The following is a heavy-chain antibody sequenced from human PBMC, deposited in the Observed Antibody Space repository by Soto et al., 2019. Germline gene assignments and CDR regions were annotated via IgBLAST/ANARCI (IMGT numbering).Heavy chain of an antibody. V-gene: IGHV3-48*01. J-gene: IGHJ3*02. CDR3: AKGDCGGDCYSFDAFDI. CDR1: GFTFSIYS. Sequence: GGSLRLSCAASGFTFSIYSMNWVRQAPGKGLEWVSYITSDRKTIHYADSVKGRFTIFRDSAKNTLYLQMNSLRAEDTAVYYCAKGDCGGDCYSFDAFDIWGQGTMVTVSS. D-gene: IGHD2-21*02. CDR2: ITSDRKTI.